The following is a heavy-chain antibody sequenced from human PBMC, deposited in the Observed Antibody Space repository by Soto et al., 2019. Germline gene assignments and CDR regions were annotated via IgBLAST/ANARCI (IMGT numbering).Heavy chain of an antibody. J-gene: IGHJ4*02. CDR2: ISAYNGNT. CDR3: ARAWGSIAAAEAPFDY. Sequence: ASVKVSCKASGYTFTSYGISWVRQAPGQGLEWMGWISAYNGNTNYAQKLQGGVTMTTDTSTSTAYMELRSLRSDDTAVYYCARAWGSIAAAEAPFDYWGQGTLVTVSS. V-gene: IGHV1-18*01. CDR1: GYTFTSYG. D-gene: IGHD6-13*01.